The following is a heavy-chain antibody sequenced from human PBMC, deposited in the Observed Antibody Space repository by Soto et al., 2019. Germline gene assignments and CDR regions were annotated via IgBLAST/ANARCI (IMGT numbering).Heavy chain of an antibody. CDR1: GFTFSSYS. CDR3: ASWGYYGSGSYYPYMNAFDI. Sequence: GGSLRLSCAASGFTFSSYSMNWVRQAPGKGLEWVSYISSSSTIYYADSVKGRFTISRDNAKNSLYLQMNSLRDEDTAVYYCASWGYYGSGSYYPYMNAFDIWGQGTMVTVSS. J-gene: IGHJ3*02. CDR2: ISSSSTI. V-gene: IGHV3-48*02. D-gene: IGHD3-10*01.